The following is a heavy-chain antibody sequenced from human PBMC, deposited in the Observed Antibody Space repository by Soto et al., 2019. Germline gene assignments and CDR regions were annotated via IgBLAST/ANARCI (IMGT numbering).Heavy chain of an antibody. V-gene: IGHV2-5*02. J-gene: IGHJ4*02. Sequence: QITLKESGPPLVKPTQTLTLTCTYSGFSLRTTGVGVGWIRQPPGKALEWLGIIYWDDNKRYSPSLKSRLTLTNDTSKSQVVLTMTNMDPVDTATYYCAHTWGLPFDYWGQGTLVIVSS. CDR2: IYWDDNK. CDR3: AHTWGLPFDY. CDR1: GFSLRTTGVG. D-gene: IGHD3-16*01.